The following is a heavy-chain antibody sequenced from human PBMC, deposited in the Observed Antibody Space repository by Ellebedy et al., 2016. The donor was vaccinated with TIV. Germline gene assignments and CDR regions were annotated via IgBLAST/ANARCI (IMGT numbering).Heavy chain of an antibody. J-gene: IGHJ6*02. CDR1: GFTFSSYG. Sequence: PGGSLRLSCAASGFTFSSYGFHRVRQAPGKGLEWVAVIAYDGGQTYYVDSVKGRLTIPRDNSKNTVYLQMDGLRGEDTAVYYCATGGSGFTYYGLDVWGQGTTVTVSS. D-gene: IGHD4-23*01. V-gene: IGHV3-30*03. CDR3: ATGGSGFTYYGLDV. CDR2: IAYDGGQT.